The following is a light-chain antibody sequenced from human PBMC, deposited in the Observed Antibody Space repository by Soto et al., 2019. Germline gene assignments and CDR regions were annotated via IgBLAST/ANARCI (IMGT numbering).Light chain of an antibody. V-gene: IGKV1-39*01. CDR3: QQSYNTPFT. Sequence: DIQMTQSPSSLCTSVGDRVTITCRTSQNINNYLNWYQQNPGKAPKLLIFAASSLQSGVPIRFSDSGSGTDFTLTITALQPEDSATYYCQQSYNTPFTFGQGTNLEIK. CDR2: AAS. CDR1: QNINNY. J-gene: IGKJ2*01.